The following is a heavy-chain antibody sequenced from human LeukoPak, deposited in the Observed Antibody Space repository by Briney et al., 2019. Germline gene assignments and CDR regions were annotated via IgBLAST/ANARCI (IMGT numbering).Heavy chain of an antibody. CDR3: AKDPARNYYDSSGYGRIDY. D-gene: IGHD3-22*01. CDR1: GFTFSSYA. V-gene: IGHV3-23*01. CDR2: ISGSGGST. J-gene: IGHJ4*02. Sequence: GGSLRLSCAASGFTFSSYAMSWVRQAPGKGLEWVSAISGSGGSTYYADSVKGRFTISRDNPKNTLYLQMNSLRAEDTAVYYCAKDPARNYYDSSGYGRIDYWGQGTLVTVSS.